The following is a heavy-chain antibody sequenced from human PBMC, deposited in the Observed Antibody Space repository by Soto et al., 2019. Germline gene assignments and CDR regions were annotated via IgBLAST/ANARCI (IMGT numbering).Heavy chain of an antibody. CDR1: GYTFTSYY. Sequence: ASVKVSCKASGYTFTSYYMHWVRQAPGQGLEWMGIINPSGGSTSYAQKFQGRVTMTRDTSTSTVYMELSSLRSEDTAVYYCASDYPTGAGYSSGWYAFDIWGQGTMVTVSS. D-gene: IGHD6-19*01. CDR2: INPSGGST. V-gene: IGHV1-46*01. J-gene: IGHJ3*02. CDR3: ASDYPTGAGYSSGWYAFDI.